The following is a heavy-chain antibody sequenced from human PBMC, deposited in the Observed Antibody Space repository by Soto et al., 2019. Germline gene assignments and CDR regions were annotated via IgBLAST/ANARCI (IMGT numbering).Heavy chain of an antibody. Sequence: QVQLQESGPGLVKPSQTLSLTCTVSGGSISSGGYYWSWIRQHPGKGLEWIGYIYYSGSTYYNPSLKSRXXIXVXTSKNQFALKLSSVTAADTAVYYCARVEMATIDFDYWGQGTLVTVSS. V-gene: IGHV4-31*03. CDR3: ARVEMATIDFDY. CDR1: GGSISSGGYY. CDR2: IYYSGST. J-gene: IGHJ4*02. D-gene: IGHD5-12*01.